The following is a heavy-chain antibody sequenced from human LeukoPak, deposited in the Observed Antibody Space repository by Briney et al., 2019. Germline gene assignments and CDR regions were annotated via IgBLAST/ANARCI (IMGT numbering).Heavy chain of an antibody. CDR3: AKTRGSSGWYWFDP. Sequence: ASVKVSCKASGGTFSTYAISWVRQAPGQGLEWMGGIIPIFGTPNCAQKFQGRVTITADESTSTAYMELSSLGSEDTAVYYCAKTRGSSGWYWFDPWGQGTLVTVSS. CDR2: IIPIFGTP. CDR1: GGTFSTYA. D-gene: IGHD6-19*01. J-gene: IGHJ5*02. V-gene: IGHV1-69*13.